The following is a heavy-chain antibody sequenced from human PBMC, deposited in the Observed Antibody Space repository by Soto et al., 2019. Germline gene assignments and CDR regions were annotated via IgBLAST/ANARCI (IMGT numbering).Heavy chain of an antibody. V-gene: IGHV3-7*01. J-gene: IGHJ6*01. D-gene: IGHD2-2*01. CDR1: GFTFSSYW. Sequence: GGSLRLSCAASGFTFSSYWMSWVRQAPGKGLEWVANIKQDGSEKYYVDSVKGRFTISRDNAKNSLYLQMNSLRAEDTAVYYCAREGYCSNTSCYYYYYGMDVWAQGT. CDR3: AREGYCSNTSCYYYYYGMDV. CDR2: IKQDGSEK.